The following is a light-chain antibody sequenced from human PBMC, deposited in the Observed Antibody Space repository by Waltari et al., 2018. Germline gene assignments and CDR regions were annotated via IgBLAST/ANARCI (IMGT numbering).Light chain of an antibody. CDR1: QNISTY. V-gene: IGKV1-39*01. J-gene: IGKJ2*01. Sequence: DRVTITCRASQNISTYLNWYQQKPGKAPNVLIYAASSLQSGVPLRFSGSGSGTHFTLTINSLQPEDFATYYCQQSYTTPRTFGQGTNLQIK. CDR3: QQSYTTPRT. CDR2: AAS.